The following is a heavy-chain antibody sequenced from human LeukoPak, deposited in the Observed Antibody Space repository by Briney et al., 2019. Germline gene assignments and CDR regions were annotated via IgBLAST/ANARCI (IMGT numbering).Heavy chain of an antibody. Sequence: SETLSLTCTVSGGSISSYYWSWIRQPPGKGLEWIGYIYYSGSTNYNPSLKSRVTISVDTSKNQFSLKLSSVAAADTAVYYGARGRAAYWFDPWGQGTLVTVSS. CDR1: GGSISSYY. D-gene: IGHD6-13*01. J-gene: IGHJ5*02. CDR2: IYYSGST. CDR3: ARGRAAYWFDP. V-gene: IGHV4-59*01.